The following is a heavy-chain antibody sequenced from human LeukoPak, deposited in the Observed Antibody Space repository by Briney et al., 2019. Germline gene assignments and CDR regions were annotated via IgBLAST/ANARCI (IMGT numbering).Heavy chain of an antibody. CDR2: IYYSGST. D-gene: IGHD2-2*01. Sequence: KPSETLSLTCTVSGGSISSYYWSWIRQPPGKGLEWIGYIYYSGSTNYNPSLKSRVTISVDTSKNQFSLKLSSVTAADTAVYYCARGSYCSSTSCSPAEYNWFDPWGQGTLVTVSS. CDR3: ARGSYCSSTSCSPAEYNWFDP. CDR1: GGSISSYY. V-gene: IGHV4-59*01. J-gene: IGHJ5*02.